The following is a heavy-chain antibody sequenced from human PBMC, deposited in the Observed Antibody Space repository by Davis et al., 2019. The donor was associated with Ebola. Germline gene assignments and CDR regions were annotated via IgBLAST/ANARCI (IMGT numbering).Heavy chain of an antibody. CDR2: MNPNSGNT. J-gene: IGHJ3*02. Sequence: ASVKVSCKASGYTFTGYYMHWVRQAPGQGLEWMGWMNPNSGNTGYAQKFQGRVTMTRNTSISTAYMELSSLRSEDTAVYYCARGLFKTDAFDIWGQGTMVTVSS. CDR3: ARGLFKTDAFDI. V-gene: IGHV1-8*02. CDR1: GYTFTGYY. D-gene: IGHD3-3*01.